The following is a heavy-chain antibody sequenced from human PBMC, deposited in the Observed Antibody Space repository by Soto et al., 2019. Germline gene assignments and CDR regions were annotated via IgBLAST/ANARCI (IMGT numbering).Heavy chain of an antibody. V-gene: IGHV3-48*01. CDR3: ASQSSEWLLFAS. D-gene: IGHD5-12*01. Sequence: EVQLVESGGGLVQPGGSLRLSCAASGFTFSSYSMNWVRQAPGKGLEWVSYISSSSITLYYADSVKGRFTSSRDTAKNSLYLQRNSLRAEDTDVYYCASQSSEWLLFASWGQGTLVTVSS. J-gene: IGHJ4*02. CDR1: GFTFSSYS. CDR2: ISSSSITL.